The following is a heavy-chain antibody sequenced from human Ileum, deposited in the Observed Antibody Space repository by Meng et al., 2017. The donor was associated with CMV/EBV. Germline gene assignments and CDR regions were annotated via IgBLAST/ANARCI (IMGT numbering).Heavy chain of an antibody. V-gene: IGHV1-2*02. CDR2: IYPLNGDT. CDR3: VRENWYYDF. J-gene: IGHJ4*02. D-gene: IGHD1-1*01. CDR1: GYTFTANH. Sequence: QVLLVQSGTEVKKPGASVKVSCKTSGYTFTANHLHWVRQAPGQGLEWMGWIYPLNGDTYFAQKFQDRVTMTRDTSITTAYMELSSLTSDDTAIYYCVRENWYYDFWGQGTPVTVSS.